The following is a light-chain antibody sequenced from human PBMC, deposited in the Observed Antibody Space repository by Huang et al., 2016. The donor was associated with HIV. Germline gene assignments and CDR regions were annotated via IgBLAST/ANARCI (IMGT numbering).Light chain of an antibody. V-gene: IGKV3-15*01. CDR3: QQYNKWPDFT. Sequence: EIVMTQSPATLSVSPGERATLSCRASQGVRTNLAWYQQKPGQAPRLVISGAFTRAPGTQDRFSGSGSGTEFTLTISSLQTEDVAVYYCQQYNKWPDFTFGPGTKVDV. CDR2: GAF. CDR1: QGVRTN. J-gene: IGKJ3*01.